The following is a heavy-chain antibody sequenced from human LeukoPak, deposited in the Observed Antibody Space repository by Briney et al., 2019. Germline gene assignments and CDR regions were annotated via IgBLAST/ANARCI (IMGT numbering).Heavy chain of an antibody. V-gene: IGHV3-21*01. CDR3: ARGGTETKRFDP. Sequence: GGSLRLSCAASGFTFSSYSMNWVRQAPGKGLEWVSSISSSSSYIYYADSVKGRFTISRDNAKNSLYLQMNSLRAEDTAVYYCARGGTETKRFDPWGQETLVTVSS. CDR1: GFTFSSYS. CDR2: ISSSSSYI. J-gene: IGHJ5*02. D-gene: IGHD4-17*01.